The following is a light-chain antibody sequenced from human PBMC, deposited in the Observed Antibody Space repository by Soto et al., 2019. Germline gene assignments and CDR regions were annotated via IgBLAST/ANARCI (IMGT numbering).Light chain of an antibody. J-gene: IGLJ1*01. CDR2: DVS. CDR1: SSDVGGYNY. CDR3: NSYTSSSNPYV. V-gene: IGLV2-14*01. Sequence: QSALTQPASVCGSPGQSITISCTGTSSDVGGYNYVSWYQQHPGKVPKLMIYDVSNRPSGVSSRFSGSKSGNTASLTISGLQAEDEADYYCNSYTSSSNPYVFGTGTKVTV.